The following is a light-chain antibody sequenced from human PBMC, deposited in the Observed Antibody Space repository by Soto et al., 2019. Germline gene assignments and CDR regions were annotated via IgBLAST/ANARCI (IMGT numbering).Light chain of an antibody. CDR2: DAS. J-gene: IGKJ4*01. Sequence: EIVLTQSPATLSLSPGERATLSCRASQSVSSYLAWYQQKPGQAPRLLIYDASNRATGIPARFSGSGSGTDFTLTISSLEPEDFAVYYCQQRSKWPGPQLTFGGETKVEIK. CDR1: QSVSSY. CDR3: QQRSKWPGPQLT. V-gene: IGKV3-11*01.